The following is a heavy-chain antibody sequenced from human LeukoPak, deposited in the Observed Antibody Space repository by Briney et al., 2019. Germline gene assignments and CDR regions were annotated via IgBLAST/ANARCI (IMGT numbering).Heavy chain of an antibody. CDR3: ARENRIAAAGTIMEIGYFDY. J-gene: IGHJ4*02. CDR2: ISHDGSNI. D-gene: IGHD6-13*01. Sequence: GGSLRLSCTASGFIFSAYGMHWVRQAPGKGLEWVTGISHDGSNIYYADIVKGRFTISRDNSRNTLHLQMNSLREEDTAVYYCARENRIAAAGTIMEIGYFDYWGQGTLVTVSS. CDR1: GFIFSAYG. V-gene: IGHV3-30*03.